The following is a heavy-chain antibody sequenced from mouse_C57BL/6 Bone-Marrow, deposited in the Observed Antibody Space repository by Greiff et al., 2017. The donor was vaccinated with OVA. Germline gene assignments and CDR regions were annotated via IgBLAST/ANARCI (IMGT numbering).Heavy chain of an antibody. Sequence: EVKVEESGGGLVKPGGSLKLSCAASGFTFSSYTMSWVRQTPEKRLEWVATISGGGGNTYYPDSVKGRFTISRDNAKNTLYLQMSSLRSEDTALYYCARLGRGAMDYWGQGTSVTVSS. J-gene: IGHJ4*01. V-gene: IGHV5-9*01. D-gene: IGHD4-1*01. CDR1: GFTFSSYT. CDR3: ARLGRGAMDY. CDR2: ISGGGGNT.